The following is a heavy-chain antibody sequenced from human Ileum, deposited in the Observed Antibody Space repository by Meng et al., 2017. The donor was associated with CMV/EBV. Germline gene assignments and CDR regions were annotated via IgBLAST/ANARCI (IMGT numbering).Heavy chain of an antibody. CDR2: ISSSGSTI. V-gene: IGHV3-48*03. Sequence: GESLKISCAASGFTFSSYEMNWVRQAPGKGLEWVSYISSSGSTIYYADSVKGRFTISRDNAKNSLYLQMNSLRAEDTAVYYCASLSYCSSTSCSEVIDYWGQGTLVTVSS. J-gene: IGHJ4*02. D-gene: IGHD2-2*01. CDR3: ASLSYCSSTSCSEVIDY. CDR1: GFTFSSYE.